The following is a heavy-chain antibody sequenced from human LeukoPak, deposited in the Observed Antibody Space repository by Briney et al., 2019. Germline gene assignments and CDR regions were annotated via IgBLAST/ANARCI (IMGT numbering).Heavy chain of an antibody. Sequence: PSETLSLTCTVSGGSISSSSYYWGWIRQPPGKGLEWIGSIYYSGSTYYNPSLKSRVTISVDTSKNQFSLKLSSVTAADTAVYYCARAKQWLVRDNWFDPWGQGTLVTVSS. CDR3: ARAKQWLVRDNWFDP. V-gene: IGHV4-39*07. CDR2: IYYSGST. CDR1: GGSISSSSYY. D-gene: IGHD6-19*01. J-gene: IGHJ5*02.